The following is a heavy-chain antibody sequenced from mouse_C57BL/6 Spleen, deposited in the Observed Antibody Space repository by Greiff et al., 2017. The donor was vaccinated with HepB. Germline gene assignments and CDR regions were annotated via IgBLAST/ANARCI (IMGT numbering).Heavy chain of an antibody. V-gene: IGHV1-80*01. Sequence: QVQLQQSGAELVKPGASVKISCKASGYAFSSYWMNWVKQRPGKGLEWIGQIYPGDGDTNYNGKFKGKATLTADKSSSTAYMQLSSLTSEDSAVYFCARSRIYYGNYGFDYWGQGTTLTVSS. CDR2: IYPGDGDT. J-gene: IGHJ2*01. D-gene: IGHD2-1*01. CDR1: GYAFSSYW. CDR3: ARSRIYYGNYGFDY.